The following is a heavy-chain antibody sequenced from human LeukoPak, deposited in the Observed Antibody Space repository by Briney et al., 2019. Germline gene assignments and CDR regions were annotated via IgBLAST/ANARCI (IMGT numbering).Heavy chain of an antibody. D-gene: IGHD3-10*01. Sequence: SETLSLTCAVSGGSISSGGYSWSWIRQPPGKGLEWIGYIYHSGSTYYSPSLKSRVTISVDRSKNQFSLKLSSVTAADTAVYYCARAAWGYYGSGSPLPNWFDPWGQGTLVTVSS. CDR2: IYHSGST. CDR3: ARAAWGYYGSGSPLPNWFDP. CDR1: GGSISSGGYS. V-gene: IGHV4-30-2*01. J-gene: IGHJ5*02.